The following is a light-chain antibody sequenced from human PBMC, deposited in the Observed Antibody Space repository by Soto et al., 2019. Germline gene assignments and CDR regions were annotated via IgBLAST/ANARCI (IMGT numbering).Light chain of an antibody. CDR3: QQRSYWPPYT. CDR2: EAS. V-gene: IGKV3-11*01. CDR1: QSVGSN. Sequence: DILMTQSPATLSVSPGERFTLSCRASQSVGSNLAWYQQKPGQAPRLLIYEASNRATGIPARFSGSGSGTDFTLTISSLESEDSAVYYCQQRSYWPPYTFGQGTKVDIK. J-gene: IGKJ2*01.